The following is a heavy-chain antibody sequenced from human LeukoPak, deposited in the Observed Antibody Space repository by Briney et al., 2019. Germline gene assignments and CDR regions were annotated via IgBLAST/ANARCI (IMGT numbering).Heavy chain of an antibody. V-gene: IGHV3-15*01. CDR3: TTWYYYDSSGHYMVDFDY. J-gene: IGHJ4*02. CDR1: GFTFSNAW. CDR2: IKSKTDGGTT. D-gene: IGHD3-22*01. Sequence: GGSLRLSCAASGFTFSNAWMSWVRQAPGKGLEWVGRIKSKTDGGTTDYAAPVKGRFTISRDDSKNTLYLQMNRLKTEDTAVYYCTTWYYYDSSGHYMVDFDYWGQGTLVTVSS.